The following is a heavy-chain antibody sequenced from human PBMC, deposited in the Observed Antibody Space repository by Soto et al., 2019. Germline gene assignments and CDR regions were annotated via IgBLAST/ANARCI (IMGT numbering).Heavy chain of an antibody. D-gene: IGHD2-2*02. CDR2: IIPIFGTA. CDR3: AREGERYCSSTSCYTNYYYGMDV. V-gene: IGHV1-69*13. Sequence: SVKVSCKASGGTFSSYAISWVRQAPGQGLEWMGGIIPIFGTANYAQKFQGRVTITADESTSTAYMELSSLRSEDTAVYYCAREGERYCSSTSCYTNYYYGMDVWG. CDR1: GGTFSSYA. J-gene: IGHJ6*02.